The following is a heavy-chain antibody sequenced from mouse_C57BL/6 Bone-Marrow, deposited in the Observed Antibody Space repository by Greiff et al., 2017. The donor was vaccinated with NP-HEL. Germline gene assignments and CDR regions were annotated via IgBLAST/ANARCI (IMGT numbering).Heavy chain of an antibody. V-gene: IGHV14-4*01. J-gene: IGHJ4*01. Sequence: EVQVVESGAELVRPGASVKLSCTASGFNIKDDYMHWVKQRPEQGLEWIGWIDPENGDTEYASKFQGKATITADTSSNTAYLQLSSLTSEDTAVYYCTTGLLNYAMDYWGQGTSVTVSS. D-gene: IGHD2-3*01. CDR3: TTGLLNYAMDY. CDR2: IDPENGDT. CDR1: GFNIKDDY.